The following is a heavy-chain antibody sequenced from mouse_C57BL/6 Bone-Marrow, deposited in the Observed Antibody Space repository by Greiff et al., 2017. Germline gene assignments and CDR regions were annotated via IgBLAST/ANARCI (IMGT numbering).Heavy chain of an antibody. D-gene: IGHD2-1*01. Sequence: VKLQQPGAELVKPGASVKLSCKASGYTFTSYWMHWVKQRPGQGLEWIGMIHPNSGSTNYNEKFKSKATLTVDKSSSTAYMQLSSLTSEDSAVYYCARHRGNYLYAMDYWGQGTSVTVSS. J-gene: IGHJ4*01. CDR2: IHPNSGST. CDR1: GYTFTSYW. CDR3: ARHRGNYLYAMDY. V-gene: IGHV1-64*01.